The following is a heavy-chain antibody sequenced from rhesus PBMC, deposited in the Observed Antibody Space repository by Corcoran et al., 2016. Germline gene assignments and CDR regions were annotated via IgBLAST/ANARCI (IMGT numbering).Heavy chain of an antibody. Sequence: EVQLVESGGGLVQPGGSLRLSCAASGFTFSSYGMHWVRQAPGKGLECMAVISYDGSKKYYADSVKDRFTISRDNSKNMLYLQMNNLKLEDTAVYYCARDGGVLQFLDWLPRAEYFEFWGQGAMVTVSS. CDR1: GFTFSSYG. CDR3: ARDGGVLQFLDWLPRAEYFEF. J-gene: IGHJ1*01. V-gene: IGHV3-54*02. CDR2: ISYDGSKK. D-gene: IGHD3-3*01.